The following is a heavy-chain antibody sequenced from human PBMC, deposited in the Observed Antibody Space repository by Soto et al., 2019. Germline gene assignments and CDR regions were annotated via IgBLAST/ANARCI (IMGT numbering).Heavy chain of an antibody. J-gene: IGHJ4*02. CDR3: AGWDLAVDDTGAASFDS. V-gene: IGHV3-33*01. CDR1: GFAFNTYG. CDR2: IWYDGSNE. D-gene: IGHD6-19*01. Sequence: QVELVESGGGVVQPGRSLRLSCAASGFAFNTYGMHWVRQAPGKGLEWVALIWYDGSNEYYADSVKGRFAICRDNSKNTLDLQMNSLRAEDTAVYYCAGWDLAVDDTGAASFDSWGQGTLITVSS.